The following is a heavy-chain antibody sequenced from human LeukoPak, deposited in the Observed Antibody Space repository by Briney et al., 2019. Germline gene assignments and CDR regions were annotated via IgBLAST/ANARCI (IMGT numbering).Heavy chain of an antibody. D-gene: IGHD5-18*01. CDR1: GFTFSSYA. Sequence: GGSLRLSCAASGFTFSSYAMHWVRQAPGKGLEWVAFIRFDGTDKYYADSVKGRFTISRDNSKDTMFLQMDSVTIEDTAVYYCARTWIHEAYNWFDPWGQGTLVTVSS. V-gene: IGHV3-30-3*01. CDR3: ARTWIHEAYNWFDP. J-gene: IGHJ5*02. CDR2: IRFDGTDK.